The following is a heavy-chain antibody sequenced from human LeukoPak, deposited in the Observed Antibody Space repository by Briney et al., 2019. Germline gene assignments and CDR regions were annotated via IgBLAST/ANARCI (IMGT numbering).Heavy chain of an antibody. CDR2: IYYSGST. D-gene: IGHD4-17*01. J-gene: IGHJ6*02. CDR3: ATTVTTSKGDYYYGMDV. CDR1: GGSISSYY. V-gene: IGHV4-59*08. Sequence: SETLSLTCTVSGGSISSYYWSWIRQPPGKGLEWIGYIYYSGSTNYNPSLRSRVTMSVDTSKNQFSLKLSSVTAADTAVYYCATTVTTSKGDYYYGMDVWGQGTTVTVSS.